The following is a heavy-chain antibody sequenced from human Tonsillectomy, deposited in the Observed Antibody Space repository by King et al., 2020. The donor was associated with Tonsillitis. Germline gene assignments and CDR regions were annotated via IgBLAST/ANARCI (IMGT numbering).Heavy chain of an antibody. Sequence: VQLVESWGGVVQPGRSLRLSCATSGFTFSSYGMHWVRQAPGKGLEWVAVISDDGSNKFYADSVKGRFTISRDKSENTLYLQINSLRAEDTAVYYCARDWGGSNAFDVWGQGTMVTVSS. CDR3: ARDWGGSNAFDV. D-gene: IGHD4-23*01. CDR1: GFTFSSYG. CDR2: ISDDGSNK. V-gene: IGHV3-33*05. J-gene: IGHJ3*01.